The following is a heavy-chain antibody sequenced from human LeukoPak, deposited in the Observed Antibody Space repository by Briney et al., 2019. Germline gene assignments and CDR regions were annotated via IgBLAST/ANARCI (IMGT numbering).Heavy chain of an antibody. CDR2: MNPNSGNT. V-gene: IGHV1-8*03. D-gene: IGHD3-10*01. Sequence: ASVKVSCKASGYSFTSYGISWVRQAPGQGLEWMGWMNPNSGNTGYAQKFQGRVTITRNTSISTAYMELSSLRSEDTAVYYCARDSGLGDFGLDVWGQGTTVIVSS. CDR1: GYSFTSYG. CDR3: ARDSGLGDFGLDV. J-gene: IGHJ6*02.